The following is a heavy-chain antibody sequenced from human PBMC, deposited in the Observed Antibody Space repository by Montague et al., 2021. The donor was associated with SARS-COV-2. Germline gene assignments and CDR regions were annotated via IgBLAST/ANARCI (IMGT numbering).Heavy chain of an antibody. CDR1: GGSISNYY. V-gene: IGHV4-4*07. Sequence: SETLSLTCTVSGGSISNYYWSWVRQPAGKGLEWIGRIYSSGSTNXNPSLKSRISMSVDTSKNQFSLELSSVTAADTAIYYCARDYSHCSGGSCVFDYWGQGTLVTVSS. D-gene: IGHD2-15*01. CDR2: IYSSGST. CDR3: ARDYSHCSGGSCVFDY. J-gene: IGHJ4*02.